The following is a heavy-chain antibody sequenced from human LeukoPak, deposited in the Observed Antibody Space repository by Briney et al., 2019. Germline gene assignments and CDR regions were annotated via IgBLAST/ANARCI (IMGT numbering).Heavy chain of an antibody. J-gene: IGHJ4*02. CDR2: IYYSGST. V-gene: IGHV4-59*01. Sequence: SETLSLTCTVSGCSISSYYWSWIRQPPGRGLEWIGYIYYSGSTNYNPSLKSRVTISVDTSKNQFSLKLSSVTAADTAVYYCARAIQGDYWGQGTLVTVSS. CDR1: GCSISSYY. CDR3: ARAIQGDY.